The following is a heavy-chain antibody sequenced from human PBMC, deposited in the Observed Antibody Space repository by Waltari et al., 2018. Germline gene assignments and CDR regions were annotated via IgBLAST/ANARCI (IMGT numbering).Heavy chain of an antibody. CDR1: GGTFSSYT. V-gene: IGHV1-69*02. D-gene: IGHD1-7*01. CDR2: ISPSLGIA. CDR3: ARYLAWNYETYGMDV. Sequence: QVQLVQSGAEVKKPGSSVKVSCKASGGTFSSYTISWVRQAPGQGLEWRGRISPSLGIANHAQKFQGRVTITADKSTSTAYMELSSLRSEDTAVYYCARYLAWNYETYGMDVWGQGTTVTVSS. J-gene: IGHJ6*02.